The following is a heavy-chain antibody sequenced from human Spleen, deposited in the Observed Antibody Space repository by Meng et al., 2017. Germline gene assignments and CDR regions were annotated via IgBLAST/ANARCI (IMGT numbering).Heavy chain of an antibody. D-gene: IGHD2-15*01. Sequence: QVQVVQAGTEVKKPGASVKVSCKVSGVTFTTRTISWVRQAPGQGLEWMGWFVNYVDTYPAPKFQGRVTMTTDTHTNTAFMELRSLTSDDTAVYYCASGTPGRSYCDYWGQGTLVTVSS. CDR1: GVTFTTRT. J-gene: IGHJ4*02. V-gene: IGHV1-18*01. CDR3: ASGTPGRSYCDY. CDR2: FVNYVDT.